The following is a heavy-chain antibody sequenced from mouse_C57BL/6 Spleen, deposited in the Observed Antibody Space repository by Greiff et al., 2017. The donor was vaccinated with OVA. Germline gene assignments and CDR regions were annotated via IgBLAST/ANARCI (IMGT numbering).Heavy chain of an antibody. CDR3: ARDYDYDGDWFAY. V-gene: IGHV1-82*01. D-gene: IGHD2-4*01. CDR1: GYAFSSSW. J-gene: IGHJ3*01. Sequence: VQLKESGPELVKPGASVKISCKASGYAFSSSWMNWVKQRPGKGLEWIGRIYPGDGDTNYNGKFKGKATLTADKSSSTAYMQLSSLTSEDSAVYFCARDYDYDGDWFAYWGQGTLVTVSA. CDR2: IYPGDGDT.